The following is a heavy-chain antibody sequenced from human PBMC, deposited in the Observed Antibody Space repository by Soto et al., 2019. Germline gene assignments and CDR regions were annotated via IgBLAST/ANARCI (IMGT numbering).Heavy chain of an antibody. CDR3: ARGGRYSSSWSGWFDP. D-gene: IGHD6-13*01. V-gene: IGHV1-69*13. CDR2: IIPIFGTA. Sequence: SVKVSCKASGGTFSSYAISWVRQAPGQGLEWMGGIIPIFGTANYAQKFQGRVTITADESTSTAYLELSSLRSEDTAVYYCARGGRYSSSWSGWFDPWGQGTLVTVSS. J-gene: IGHJ5*02. CDR1: GGTFSSYA.